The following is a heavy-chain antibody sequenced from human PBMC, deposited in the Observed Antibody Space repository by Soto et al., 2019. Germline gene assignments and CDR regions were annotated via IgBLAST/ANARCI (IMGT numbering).Heavy chain of an antibody. D-gene: IGHD4-17*01. CDR3: GTELRWEDTANS. V-gene: IGHV3-15*01. J-gene: IGHJ1*01. CDR2: IKSKFDGGTT. Sequence: EVQLVESGGGLVKPGGSLRVSCAASGFTFRNVWMTWVRQAPGKGAEWVGRIKSKFDGGTTEYAAPVRGRFTISRDDSENTVYLQMNSLKSEDTAMYYCGTELRWEDTANSWGQGTLVAVSS. CDR1: GFTFRNVW.